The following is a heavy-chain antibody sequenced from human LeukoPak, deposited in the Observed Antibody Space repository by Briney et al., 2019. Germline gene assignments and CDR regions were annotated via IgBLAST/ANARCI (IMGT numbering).Heavy chain of an antibody. D-gene: IGHD3-22*01. CDR2: STWNGGPI. CDR3: ARAHQVLMIASAFDV. J-gene: IGHJ3*01. V-gene: IGHV3-9*01. CDR1: GFGFDDFA. Sequence: PGMSLRLSCAASGFGFDDFAMHWVRQVPGKGLEWISGSTWNGGPIGYAESVKGRFTISRDNAKNFLYLQMNTLRPEDTALYYCARAHQVLMIASAFDVWGQGTMVTVSS.